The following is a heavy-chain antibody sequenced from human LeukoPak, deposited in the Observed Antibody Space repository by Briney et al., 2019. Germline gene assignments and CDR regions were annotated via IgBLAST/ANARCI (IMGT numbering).Heavy chain of an antibody. CDR2: IYYSGST. CDR1: GGSISSYY. V-gene: IGHV4-59*08. CDR3: ARQVSGWPTGRYFQH. J-gene: IGHJ1*01. Sequence: NTSETLSLTCTVSGGSISSYYWSWIRQPPGKGLEWIGYIYYSGSTNYNPSLKSRVTISVDTSKNQFSLKLGSVTVADTAVYYCARQVSGWPTGRYFQHWGQGTLVTVSS. D-gene: IGHD6-19*01.